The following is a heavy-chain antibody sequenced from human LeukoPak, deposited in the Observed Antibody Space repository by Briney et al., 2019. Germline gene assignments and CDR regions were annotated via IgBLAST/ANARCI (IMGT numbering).Heavy chain of an antibody. V-gene: IGHV3-30-3*01. J-gene: IGHJ3*02. CDR3: ASLELSITIFSMWAFDI. CDR2: ISYDGSNK. Sequence: GGSLRLSCAASGFTFSSYAMHWVRQAPGKGLEWVAVISYDGSNKYYADSVKGRFTISRDNSKNTLYLQMNSLRAEDTAVYYCASLELSITIFSMWAFDIWGQGTMVTVSS. CDR1: GFTFSSYA. D-gene: IGHD3-9*01.